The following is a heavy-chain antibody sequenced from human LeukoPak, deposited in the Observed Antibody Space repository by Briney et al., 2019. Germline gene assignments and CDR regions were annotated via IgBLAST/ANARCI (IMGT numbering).Heavy chain of an antibody. CDR3: ARDRGKYYYDSSGYYYFDY. J-gene: IGHJ4*02. CDR2: ISSSSTYI. CDR1: GFTFSSYS. V-gene: IGHV3-21*01. Sequence: GGSLRLSCAASGFTFSSYSMNWVRQAPGKGLEWVSTISSSSTYIYYADSVKGRFTISRDTAKSSLYLQMDSLRAEDTAVYYCARDRGKYYYDSSGYYYFDYWGQGTLVTVSS. D-gene: IGHD3-22*01.